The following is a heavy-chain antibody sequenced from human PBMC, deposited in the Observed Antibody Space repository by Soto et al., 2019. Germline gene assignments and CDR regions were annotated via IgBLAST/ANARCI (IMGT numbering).Heavy chain of an antibody. D-gene: IGHD5-12*01. J-gene: IGHJ5*02. CDR2: IKQDGSEK. CDR3: ARVPEVDWNWFDP. V-gene: IGHV3-7*05. Sequence: GGSLRLSCAASGFTFSSYWMSWVRQAPGKGLEWVANIKQDGSEKYYVDSVKGRFTISRDNAKNSLYLQMNSLRAEGTAVYYCARVPEVDWNWFDPWGQGTLVTVSS. CDR1: GFTFSSYW.